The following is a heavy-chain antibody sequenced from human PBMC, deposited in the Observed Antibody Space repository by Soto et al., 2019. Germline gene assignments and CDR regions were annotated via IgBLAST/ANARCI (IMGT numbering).Heavy chain of an antibody. J-gene: IGHJ6*03. CDR3: AHVPGSGQLLYSYYYYMDV. CDR1: GFSLTTRGVG. V-gene: IGHV2-5*02. D-gene: IGHD3-10*01. Sequence: QITLKESGPTLVKPTQTLTLTCTFSGFSLTTRGVGVGWIRQPPGKALEGLALIYWDDDKRYSPSLKSRLTITKDTSKNQVVLTLTTMDPVDTATYYCAHVPGSGQLLYSYYYYMDVWGKGATVAVS. CDR2: IYWDDDK.